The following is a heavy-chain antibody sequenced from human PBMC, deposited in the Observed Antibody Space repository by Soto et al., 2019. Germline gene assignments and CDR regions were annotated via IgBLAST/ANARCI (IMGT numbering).Heavy chain of an antibody. CDR2: ISSGGTPI. Sequence: QVQLMESGGGLVKPEGSLRLSCAASGFTFSDYYMSWIREATGKGLEWLSYISSGGTPIFYADSVKGRFTISMDNAENSLYLQMNCLRAEDTASYYCARDLGHNPIYYWGQGTLLTVSS. V-gene: IGHV3-11*01. J-gene: IGHJ4*02. D-gene: IGHD7-27*01. CDR1: GFTFSDYY. CDR3: ARDLGHNPIYY.